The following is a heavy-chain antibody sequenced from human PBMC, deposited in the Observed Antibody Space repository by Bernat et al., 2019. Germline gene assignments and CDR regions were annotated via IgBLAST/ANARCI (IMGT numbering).Heavy chain of an antibody. CDR2: INPNSGGT. D-gene: IGHD3-10*01. V-gene: IGHV1-2*04. CDR1: GYTFTGYY. Sequence: QVQLVQSGAEVKKPGASVKVSCKASGYTFTGYYMHWVRQAPGQGLEWMGWINPNSGGTNYAHKFQGWVTMTRDTSISTAYMELSRLRSDDTAVYYCARGYYGSGSYYKSPFDYWGQGTLVTVSS. J-gene: IGHJ4*02. CDR3: ARGYYGSGSYYKSPFDY.